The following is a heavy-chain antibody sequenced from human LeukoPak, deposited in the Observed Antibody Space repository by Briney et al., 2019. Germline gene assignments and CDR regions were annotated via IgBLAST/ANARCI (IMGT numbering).Heavy chain of an antibody. D-gene: IGHD6-13*01. J-gene: IGHJ5*02. CDR1: GFRVSDCG. CDR2: ISGGSSHI. V-gene: IGHV3-21*06. CDR3: TRAYPPLRTAAAGDL. Sequence: GGSLSLACSGSGFRVSDCGLNWVRHAPGKGLEWVSSISGGSSHIYYADSIKGRFTISRDNAKNSVYLQMNSLRDEDTAVYYCTRAYPPLRTAAAGDLWGLGTLVSLSS.